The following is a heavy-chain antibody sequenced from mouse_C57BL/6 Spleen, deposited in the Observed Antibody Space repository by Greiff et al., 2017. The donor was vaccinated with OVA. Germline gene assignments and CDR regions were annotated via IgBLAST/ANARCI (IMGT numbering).Heavy chain of an antibody. D-gene: IGHD1-1*01. V-gene: IGHV1-80*01. CDR1: GYAFSSYW. Sequence: LQESGAELVKPGASVKISCKASGYAFSSYWMNWVKQRPGKGLEWIGQIYPGDGDTNYNGKFKGKATLTADKSSSTAYMQLSSLTSEDSAVYFCASRITTVVATNAMDYWGQGTSVTVSS. J-gene: IGHJ4*01. CDR3: ASRITTVVATNAMDY. CDR2: IYPGDGDT.